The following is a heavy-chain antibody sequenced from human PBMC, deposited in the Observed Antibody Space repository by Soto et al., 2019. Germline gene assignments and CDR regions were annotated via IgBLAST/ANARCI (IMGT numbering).Heavy chain of an antibody. CDR2: INSDGSST. V-gene: IGHV3-74*01. J-gene: IGHJ4*02. CDR3: LRSTYGYFGNN. Sequence: EVQLVESGGGLVQPGGSLRLSCAASGFTFSSYWMHWVRQPPGKGLVWVSRINSDGSSTSYAESVKGRFTISRDNAKNTLFLQMNSLGAEDTAVYYCLRSTYGYFGNNWGQGTLVTVSS. CDR1: GFTFSSYW. D-gene: IGHD5-18*01.